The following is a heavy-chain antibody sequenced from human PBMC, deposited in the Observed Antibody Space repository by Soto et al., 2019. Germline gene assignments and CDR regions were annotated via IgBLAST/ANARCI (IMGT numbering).Heavy chain of an antibody. D-gene: IGHD3-22*01. J-gene: IGHJ6*02. CDR1: GYTFTSYA. V-gene: IGHV1-3*01. CDR2: INAGNGNT. CDR3: ARVSKTYYYDSSGYSGYYYGMDV. Sequence: SVKVSCKASGYTFTSYAMHWVRQAPGQRLEWMGWINAGNGNTKYSQKFQGRVTITRDTSASTAYMELSSLRSEDTAVYYCARVSKTYYYDSSGYSGYYYGMDVWGQGTTVTVSS.